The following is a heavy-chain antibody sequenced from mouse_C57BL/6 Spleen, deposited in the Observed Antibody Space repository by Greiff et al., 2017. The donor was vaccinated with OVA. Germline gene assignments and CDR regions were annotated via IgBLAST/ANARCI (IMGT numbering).Heavy chain of an antibody. CDR1: GYAFSSSW. Sequence: QVQLKQSGPELVKPGASVKISCKASGYAFSSSWMNWVKQRPGKGLEWIGRIYPGDGDTNYNGKFKGKATLTADKSSSTAYMQLSSLTSEDSAVYFCAREGQLRPRFAYWGQGTLVTVSA. V-gene: IGHV1-82*01. D-gene: IGHD3-2*02. CDR3: AREGQLRPRFAY. CDR2: IYPGDGDT. J-gene: IGHJ3*01.